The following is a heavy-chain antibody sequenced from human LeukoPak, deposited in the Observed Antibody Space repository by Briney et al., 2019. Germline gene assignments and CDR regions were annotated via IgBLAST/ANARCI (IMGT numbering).Heavy chain of an antibody. Sequence: SETLSLTCAVYGGSFSGYYWSWIRQPAGKGLEWIGRIYTSGSTNYNPSLKSRVTMSVDTSKNQFSLKLSSVTAADTAVYYCAGTIQLWPREDDYWGQGPLVTVSS. CDR1: GGSFSGYY. CDR2: IYTSGST. J-gene: IGHJ4*02. D-gene: IGHD5-18*01. V-gene: IGHV4-59*10. CDR3: AGTIQLWPREDDY.